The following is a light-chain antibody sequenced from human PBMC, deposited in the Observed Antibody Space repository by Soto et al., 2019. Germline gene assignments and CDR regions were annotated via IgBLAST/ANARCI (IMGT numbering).Light chain of an antibody. CDR3: QQYNSDWT. J-gene: IGKJ1*01. Sequence: DIQMTQSPSTLSASVGDRVTITCRASQSISSWLAWYQQKPGKAPKLLIFDASSLSRGVSSRFSGSGSGTDFTLTISGLQPDDFATYFCQQYNSDWTFGQGTKVDIK. CDR1: QSISSW. CDR2: DAS. V-gene: IGKV1-5*01.